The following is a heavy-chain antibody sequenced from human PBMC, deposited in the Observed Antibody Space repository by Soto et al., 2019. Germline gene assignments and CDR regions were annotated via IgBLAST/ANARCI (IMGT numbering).Heavy chain of an antibody. D-gene: IGHD1-26*01. CDR3: ARGSGSYYPCTYYYYGMDV. CDR2: ISAYNGNT. Sequence: ASVKVSCKASGYTFTSYGISWVRQAPGQGLEWMGWISAYNGNTNYAQKLQGRVTMTTDTSTSTAYMELRSLRSDDTAVYYCARGSGSYYPCTYYYYGMDVWGQGTTVTVSS. J-gene: IGHJ6*02. CDR1: GYTFTSYG. V-gene: IGHV1-18*01.